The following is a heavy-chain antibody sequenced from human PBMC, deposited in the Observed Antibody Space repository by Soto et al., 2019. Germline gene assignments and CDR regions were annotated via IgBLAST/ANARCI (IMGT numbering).Heavy chain of an antibody. D-gene: IGHD4-17*01. Sequence: QVQLVESGGGVVQPGRSLRLSCAASGFTFSSYGMHWVRQAPGKGLEWVAVIWYDGSNKYYADSVKGRFTISRDNSKNTLYLQMNSLRAEDTAVYYCATDPSTVTIYYYYGMDVWGQGTTVTVSS. CDR3: ATDPSTVTIYYYYGMDV. J-gene: IGHJ6*02. CDR1: GFTFSSYG. V-gene: IGHV3-33*01. CDR2: IWYDGSNK.